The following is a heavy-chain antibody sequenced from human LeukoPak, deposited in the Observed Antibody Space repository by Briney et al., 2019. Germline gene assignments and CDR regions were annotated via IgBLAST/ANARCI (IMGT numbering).Heavy chain of an antibody. CDR2: MNPNSGNT. V-gene: IGHV1-8*03. J-gene: IGHJ5*02. Sequence: ASVKVSRKASGYTFTSYDINWVRQATGQGLEWMGWMNPNSGNTGYAQKFQGRVTITRNTSISTAYMELSSLRSEDTAVYYCARERSTAATEYNWFDPWGQGTLVTVSS. CDR3: ARERSTAATEYNWFDP. CDR1: GYTFTSYD. D-gene: IGHD6-6*01.